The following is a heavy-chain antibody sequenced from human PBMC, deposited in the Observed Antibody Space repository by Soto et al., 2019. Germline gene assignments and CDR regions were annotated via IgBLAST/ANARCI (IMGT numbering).Heavy chain of an antibody. CDR2: ISAYNGKT. CDR1: VYPFTNSG. V-gene: IGHV1-18*04. Sequence: QVQLVQSGTEVKTPGASVKVSCHASVYPFTNSGINWGRQAPGQGLEWMAWISAYNGKTHHAPFVQDRVTMTTDTSTRTAYMELTSLRSDDTAVYYCARGGWNYGPGPFDLWGQGTMVTVSS. D-gene: IGHD1-7*01. CDR3: ARGGWNYGPGPFDL. J-gene: IGHJ3*01.